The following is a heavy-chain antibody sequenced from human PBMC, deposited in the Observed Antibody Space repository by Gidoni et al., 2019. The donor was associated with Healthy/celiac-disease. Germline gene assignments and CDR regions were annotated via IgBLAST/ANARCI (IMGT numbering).Heavy chain of an antibody. CDR3: ARDLGYCSSTSCYNWFDP. D-gene: IGHD2-2*01. Sequence: EVQLVESGGGLVKPGGSLRLSCAASGFTFSSYSMNWVRTAPGKGLEWVSAISSSSSYIYYSASVKGRFTIARDNAKNSLYLQMNSLRAEDTAVYYCARDLGYCSSTSCYNWFDPWVQGTLFTVSS. V-gene: IGHV3-21*01. J-gene: IGHJ5*02. CDR1: GFTFSSYS. CDR2: ISSSSSYI.